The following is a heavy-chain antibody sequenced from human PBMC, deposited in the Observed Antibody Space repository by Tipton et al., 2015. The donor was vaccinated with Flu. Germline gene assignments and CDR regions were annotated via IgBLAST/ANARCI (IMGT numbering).Heavy chain of an antibody. CDR3: ARDQESVWYYDSSGDDAFDI. V-gene: IGHV4-39*07. CDR2: IYYSGST. J-gene: IGHJ3*02. CDR1: GCSISSSSYY. Sequence: GLVKPSETLSLTCTVSGCSISSSSYYWGWIRPPPGKGLEWIGSIYYSGSTNYYPSLKSRAAMSVDTSKNQFSRKLSSVTAADTAVYYCARDQESVWYYDSSGDDAFDIWGQGTMVTVSS. D-gene: IGHD3-22*01.